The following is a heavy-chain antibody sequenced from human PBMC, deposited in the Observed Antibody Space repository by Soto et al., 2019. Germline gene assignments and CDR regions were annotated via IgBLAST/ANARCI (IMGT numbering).Heavy chain of an antibody. CDR3: ARATRQLVRGWFDP. V-gene: IGHV1-2*02. CDR1: GYTFPDYY. Sequence: ASVKVSCKASGYTFPDYYIHWVRQAPGQGLEWMGWINPNSGGTNYAQKFQGRVTMTRDTSISTAYMELSRLRSDDTAVYYCARATRQLVRGWFDPWGQGTLVTVSS. CDR2: INPNSGGT. J-gene: IGHJ5*02. D-gene: IGHD6-6*01.